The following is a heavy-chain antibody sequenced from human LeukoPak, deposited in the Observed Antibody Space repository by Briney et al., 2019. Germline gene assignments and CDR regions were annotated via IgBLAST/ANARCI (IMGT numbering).Heavy chain of an antibody. V-gene: IGHV4-4*07. Sequence: SETLSLTCTVSGGSISSYYWSWIRQPAGKGLEWIGRIYTSGSTNYNPSLQSRVTMSVDTSKNQFSLKLSSVTAADTAVYYCARDSETASYGDYSDWGQGTLVTVSS. J-gene: IGHJ1*01. CDR1: GGSISSYY. D-gene: IGHD4-17*01. CDR3: ARDSETASYGDYSD. CDR2: IYTSGST.